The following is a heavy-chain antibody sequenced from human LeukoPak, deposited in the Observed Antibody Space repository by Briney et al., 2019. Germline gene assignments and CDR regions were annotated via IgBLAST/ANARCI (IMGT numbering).Heavy chain of an antibody. V-gene: IGHV3-21*01. CDR3: ARDSLWFGELNNY. J-gene: IGHJ4*02. CDR2: IGSRSTSI. CDR1: GFTFSSYS. D-gene: IGHD3-10*01. Sequence: PGGSLRLSCAASGFTFSSYSMSWVRQAPGKGLEWVSSIGSRSTSIYYADSVKGRFTISRDNAKNSLYLQMNSLRAEDTAVYYCARDSLWFGELNNYWGQGTLVTVSS.